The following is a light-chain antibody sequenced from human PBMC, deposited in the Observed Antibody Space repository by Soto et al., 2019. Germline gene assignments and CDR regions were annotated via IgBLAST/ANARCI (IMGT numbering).Light chain of an antibody. CDR2: EVI. V-gene: IGLV2-14*01. CDR3: SSYTSDSTYV. CDR1: SSDVGGYGY. J-gene: IGLJ1*01. Sequence: SALAQPASVSGSPGHSITTSCSGTSSDVGGYGYVSCYQQHPGKAPKLIIYEVINRPSGVSNRFSGSKSGNTASLTISGLQAEDEADYFCSSYTSDSTYVFGTGTKVTVL.